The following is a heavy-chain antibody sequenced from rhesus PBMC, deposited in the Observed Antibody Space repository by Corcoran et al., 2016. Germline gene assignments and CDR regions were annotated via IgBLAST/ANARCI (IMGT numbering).Heavy chain of an antibody. V-gene: IGHV4S9*01. CDR2: IYGNSAIT. Sequence: QVQLQESGPGLVKPSEHLSSTCAVSGGSISDYYYWYWLRQPPGKGLEWIGNIYGNSAITYYNPSLKSRVTISKDTSKNQFFLKLSSVTAADTAVYYCARDIAPDTAGTDYGLDSWGQGVVVTAPS. J-gene: IGHJ6*01. D-gene: IGHD5-24*01. CDR1: GGSISDYYY. CDR3: ARDIAPDTAGTDYGLDS.